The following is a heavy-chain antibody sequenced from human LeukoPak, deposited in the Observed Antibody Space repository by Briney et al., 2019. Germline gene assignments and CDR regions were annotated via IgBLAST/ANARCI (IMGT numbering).Heavy chain of an antibody. Sequence: GGSLRLSCAASGFTFSSYAMSWVREAPGKGLEWVSAISGSGGSTYYADSVKGRFTISRDNSKNTLYLQMNSLRAEDTAVYYCAKTSSGWYDAFDIWGQGTMVTVSS. CDR1: GFTFSSYA. V-gene: IGHV3-23*01. D-gene: IGHD6-19*01. CDR3: AKTSSGWYDAFDI. J-gene: IGHJ3*02. CDR2: ISGSGGST.